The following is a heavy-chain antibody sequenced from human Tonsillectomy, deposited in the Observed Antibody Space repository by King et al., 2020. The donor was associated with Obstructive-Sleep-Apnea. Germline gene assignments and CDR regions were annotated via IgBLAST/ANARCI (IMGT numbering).Heavy chain of an antibody. CDR3: ARSGNGGSFDY. CDR1: GFTFSSYA. D-gene: IGHD4-23*01. V-gene: IGHV3-30*04. CDR2: ISYDGSNK. Sequence: VQLVESGGGVVQPGRSLRLSCAASGFTFSSYAMHWVRQAPGKGLEWVAVISYDGSNKYYADSVKGRFTISRDNSKNTLYLQMNSLRAEDTAVYYCARSGNGGSFDYWGQGTLVTVSS. J-gene: IGHJ4*02.